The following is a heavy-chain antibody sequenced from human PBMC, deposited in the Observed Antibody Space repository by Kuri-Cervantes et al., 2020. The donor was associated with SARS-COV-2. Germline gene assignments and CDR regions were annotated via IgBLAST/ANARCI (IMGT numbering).Heavy chain of an antibody. D-gene: IGHD3-22*01. V-gene: IGHV3-23*01. Sequence: GESLKISCAASGLTVRSNYMSWVRQAPGKGLEWVSAISGSGGSTYYADSVRGRFTISRDNSKNTLYLQMNSLRAEDTAVYYCAKGVVGVGYSVPLQGPGEPYGMDVWGQGTTVTVSS. CDR3: AKGVVGVGYSVPLQGPGEPYGMDV. CDR2: ISGSGGST. J-gene: IGHJ6*02. CDR1: GLTVRSNY.